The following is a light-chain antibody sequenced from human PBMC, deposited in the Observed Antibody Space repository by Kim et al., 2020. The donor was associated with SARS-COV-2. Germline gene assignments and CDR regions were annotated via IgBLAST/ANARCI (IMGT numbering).Light chain of an antibody. CDR3: QAWDSSTWV. CDR2: QDS. J-gene: IGLJ3*02. Sequence: SYELTQPPSVSVSLGQTASITCSGDKLGDKYACWYQQKPGQSPVLVIYQDSKRPSGIPERFSGSNSGNTATLTISGTQAMDEADYYCQAWDSSTWVFGGGTQLTVL. V-gene: IGLV3-1*01. CDR1: KLGDKY.